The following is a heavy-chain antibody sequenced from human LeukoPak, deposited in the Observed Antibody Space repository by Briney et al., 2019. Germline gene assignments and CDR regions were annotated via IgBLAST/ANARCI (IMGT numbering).Heavy chain of an antibody. V-gene: IGHV1-18*01. CDR2: ISAYNGNT. J-gene: IGHJ6*03. CDR1: GYTFTSYG. Sequence: GASVKVSCKASGYTFTSYGISWVRQAPGQGLEWMGWISAYNGNTNYAQKLQGRVTMTTDTSTSTAYMELRSLRSDDTAVYYCARAPDCGGDCSQDYYYYYMDVWGKGTTVTVSS. CDR3: ARAPDCGGDCSQDYYYYYMDV. D-gene: IGHD2-21*02.